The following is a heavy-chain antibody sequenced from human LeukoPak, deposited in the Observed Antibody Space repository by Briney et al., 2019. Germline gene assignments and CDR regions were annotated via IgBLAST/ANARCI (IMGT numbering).Heavy chain of an antibody. D-gene: IGHD1-1*01. J-gene: IGHJ5*02. CDR3: ARSGTTGTTGGWFDP. CDR2: INPNSGGT. V-gene: IGHV1-2*02. Sequence: GASVKVSCKASGYTFTGYYMHWVRQAPGQGLEWMGWINPNSGGTIYAQKFQGRVTMTRDTSISTAYMELSRLRSDDTAVYYCARSGTTGTTGGWFDPWGQGTLVTVSS. CDR1: GYTFTGYY.